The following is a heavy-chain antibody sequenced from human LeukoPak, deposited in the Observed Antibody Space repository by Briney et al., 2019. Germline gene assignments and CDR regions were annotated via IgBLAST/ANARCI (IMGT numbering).Heavy chain of an antibody. D-gene: IGHD1-7*01. Sequence: PGGPLRLSCAASGFTFSSYAMHWVRQAPGKGLEWVAVISYDGSNKYYADSVKGRFTISRDNSKNTLYLQMNSLRAEDTAVYYCARDGGSAWNYYLPAPPDYWGQGTLVTVSS. CDR3: ARDGGSAWNYYLPAPPDY. CDR1: GFTFSSYA. J-gene: IGHJ4*02. CDR2: ISYDGSNK. V-gene: IGHV3-30-3*01.